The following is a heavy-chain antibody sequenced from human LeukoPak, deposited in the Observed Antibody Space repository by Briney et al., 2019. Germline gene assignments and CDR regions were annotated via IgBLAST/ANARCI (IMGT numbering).Heavy chain of an antibody. D-gene: IGHD5-18*01. J-gene: IGHJ4*02. V-gene: IGHV3-21*01. CDR1: GFTFSSYA. CDR2: ISGTSNYM. CDR3: ARRATTQRGHSYGLDY. Sequence: GGSLRLSCAASGFTFSSYAMSWVRQAPGKGLEWVSSISGTSNYMYYADSVKGRFTVSRDNAKNSLYLQMNSLSAEDTAVYYCARRATTQRGHSYGLDYWGQGTLVTVSS.